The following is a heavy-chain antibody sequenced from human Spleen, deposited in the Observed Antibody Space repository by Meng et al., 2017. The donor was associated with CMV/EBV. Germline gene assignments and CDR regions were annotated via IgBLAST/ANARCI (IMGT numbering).Heavy chain of an antibody. V-gene: IGHV1-46*01. CDR3: AREAVADDAFDI. CDR1: GGTFGSNA. CDR2: INPSGTDT. Sequence: ASVKVSCKASGGTFGSNALSWVRQAPGQGLEWMGIINPSGTDTTYAQKFQDRVSMTRDTSTSAVYMELSSLRSEDTAVYYCAREAVADDAFDIWGQGTMVTVSS. J-gene: IGHJ3*02. D-gene: IGHD6-19*01.